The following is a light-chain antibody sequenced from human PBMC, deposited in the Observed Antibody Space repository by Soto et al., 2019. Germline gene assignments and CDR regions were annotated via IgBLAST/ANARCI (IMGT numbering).Light chain of an antibody. J-gene: IGKJ1*01. V-gene: IGKV3-20*01. CDR3: QQYGSSPWT. CDR1: QSVSSPY. Sequence: EIVLTQSPGTLSLSPGERATLSCRASQSVSSPYLAWYQQKPGQAPRLLVYGASSRAAGIPDRLTGSGSGTDFTLTISRLEPDDFAVYYCQQYGSSPWTFGQGTKVEIK. CDR2: GAS.